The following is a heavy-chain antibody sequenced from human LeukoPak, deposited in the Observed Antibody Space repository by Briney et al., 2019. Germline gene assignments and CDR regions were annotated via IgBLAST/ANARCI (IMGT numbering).Heavy chain of an antibody. CDR2: IYPGDSDT. CDR1: GYSFTSYC. J-gene: IGHJ4*02. Sequence: GESLKISCKGSGYSFTSYCICWARQLPAKGLEWMGIIYPGDSDTRYSPSFQGQVTASPDKSIGPAHLQSSSPKASDTAMYYSARAYSSSSSVSDYWGQGTLVTVSS. CDR3: ARAYSSSSSVSDY. D-gene: IGHD6-6*01. V-gene: IGHV5-51*01.